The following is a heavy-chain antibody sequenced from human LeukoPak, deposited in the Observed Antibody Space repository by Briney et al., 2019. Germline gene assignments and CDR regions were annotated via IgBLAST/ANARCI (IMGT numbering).Heavy chain of an antibody. D-gene: IGHD2-2*02. Sequence: SGGSLRLSCSASGLTFSSYTMNWVRQAPGKGLEWVSSITSGGTYIYYPDSVKGRFTISRDNAKNSLFMKMNSLRAEDTAVYYCARENYRLLYGLDHWGQGTLVTVSS. V-gene: IGHV3-21*01. CDR3: ARENYRLLYGLDH. CDR1: GLTFSSYT. CDR2: ITSGGTYI. J-gene: IGHJ4*02.